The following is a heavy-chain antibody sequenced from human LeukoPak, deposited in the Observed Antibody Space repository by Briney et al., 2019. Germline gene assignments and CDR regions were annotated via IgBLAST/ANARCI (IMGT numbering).Heavy chain of an antibody. CDR2: IFYSGNT. V-gene: IGHV4-39*01. J-gene: IGHJ4*02. CDR3: ARRSRLYKHETTGYHDS. Sequence: SETLSLTCNVSGDYIKNTNYYWAWIRQPPGKGLDWIASIFYSGNTYYNPSLKSRVRISIDTSRKQISLQLRSVSATDTAIYYCARRSRLYKHETTGYHDSWGQGTLVTVSS. D-gene: IGHD3-9*01. CDR1: GDYIKNTNYY.